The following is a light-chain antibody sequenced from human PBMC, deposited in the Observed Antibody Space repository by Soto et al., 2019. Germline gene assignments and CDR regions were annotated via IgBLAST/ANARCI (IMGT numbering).Light chain of an antibody. J-gene: IGKJ2*01. CDR2: DDS. CDR1: QFIDRW. V-gene: IGKV1-5*01. Sequence: DIQMTQSPSTLSASVGDRVTITCRASQFIDRWLAWYQQKPGKAPQYLIFDDSSLYGGVPLRFSGSGSGTEFTLTITSLQPDDSATYYCLQYSGSSYTFGQGTNVEIK. CDR3: LQYSGSSYT.